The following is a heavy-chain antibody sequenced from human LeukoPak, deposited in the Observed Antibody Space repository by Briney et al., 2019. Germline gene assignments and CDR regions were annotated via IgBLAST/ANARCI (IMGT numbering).Heavy chain of an antibody. CDR2: ISWKSGTI. CDR3: AKDRGSSGWYMDV. Sequence: GGSLRLSCAASGFTFDDYAMHWVRQAPGKGLEWVSGISWKSGTIGYADSVKGRFTISRDNAKNSLYLQMSSLSTEDTALYYCAKDRGSSGWYMDVWGQGTTVTVSS. J-gene: IGHJ6*02. CDR1: GFTFDDYA. D-gene: IGHD6-19*01. V-gene: IGHV3-9*01.